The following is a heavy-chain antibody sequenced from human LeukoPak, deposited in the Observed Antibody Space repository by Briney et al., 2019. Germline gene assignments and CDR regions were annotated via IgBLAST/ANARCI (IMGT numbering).Heavy chain of an antibody. D-gene: IGHD5-18*01. CDR2: IYTSGST. J-gene: IGHJ6*03. V-gene: IGHV4-4*07. Sequence: SETLSLTCTVSGGSISSYYWSWIRQPAGKGLEWIGRIYTSGSTNYNPSLKSRVTISVDTSKNQFSLKLSSVTAADTAVYYCAIGYSYGYDPYMDVWGKGTTVTVSS. CDR3: AIGYSYGYDPYMDV. CDR1: GGSISSYY.